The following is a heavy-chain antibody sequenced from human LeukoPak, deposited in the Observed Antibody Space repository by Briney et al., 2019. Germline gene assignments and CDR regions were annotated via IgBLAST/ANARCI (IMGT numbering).Heavy chain of an antibody. CDR2: ISSSGSTI. CDR1: GFTFSDYY. V-gene: IGHV3-11*01. J-gene: IGHJ2*01. Sequence: PGGSLRLSCAASGFTFSDYYMSWIRQAPGKGLEWVSYISSSGSTIYYADSAKGRFTISRDNAKNSLYLQMNSLRAEDTAVYYCARDRGYSYANRYWYFDLWGRGTLVTVSS. D-gene: IGHD5-18*01. CDR3: ARDRGYSYANRYWYFDL.